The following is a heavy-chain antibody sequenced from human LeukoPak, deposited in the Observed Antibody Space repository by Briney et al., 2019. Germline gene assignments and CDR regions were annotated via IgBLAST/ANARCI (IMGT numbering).Heavy chain of an antibody. CDR1: GGSISGYY. CDR3: ASSHMLQYCSRSTCGRDFDY. J-gene: IGHJ4*02. CDR2: IYYSGST. D-gene: IGHD2-2*01. V-gene: IGHV4-59*01. Sequence: PSETLSLTCTVSGGSISGYYWSWVRQPPGKGLEWIGYIYYSGSTNYNPSLKSRVTISIDTSKNQFSLKLISVTAADTAVYYCASSHMLQYCSRSTCGRDFDYWGQGTLVTVSS.